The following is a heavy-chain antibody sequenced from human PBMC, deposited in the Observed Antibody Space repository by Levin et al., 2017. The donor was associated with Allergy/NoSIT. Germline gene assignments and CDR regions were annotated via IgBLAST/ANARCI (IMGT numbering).Heavy chain of an antibody. D-gene: IGHD3-10*01. CDR3: AGGSGSYSYGMDV. Sequence: GGSLRLSCAASGFTFSSYSMNWVRQAPGKGLEWVSSISSSSSYIYYADSVKGRFTISRDNAKNSLYLQMNSLRAEDTAVYYCAGGSGSYSYGMDVWGQGTTVTVSS. J-gene: IGHJ6*02. V-gene: IGHV3-21*01. CDR2: ISSSSSYI. CDR1: GFTFSSYS.